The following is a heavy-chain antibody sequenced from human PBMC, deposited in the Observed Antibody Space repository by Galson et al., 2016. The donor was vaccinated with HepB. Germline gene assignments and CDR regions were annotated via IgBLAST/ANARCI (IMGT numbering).Heavy chain of an antibody. D-gene: IGHD3-10*01. J-gene: IGHJ4*02. CDR1: GFTFSSYS. CDR3: AKGGYYGSGVPWGFDY. Sequence: SLRLSCAASGFTFSSYSLNWVRQAPGKGLEWVSYISIGSSRIYYADSVKGRFTISRDNAKHTVYLQMNSLRVEDTAVYYCAKGGYYGSGVPWGFDYWGQGTLVTVSS. CDR2: ISIGSSRI. V-gene: IGHV3-48*01.